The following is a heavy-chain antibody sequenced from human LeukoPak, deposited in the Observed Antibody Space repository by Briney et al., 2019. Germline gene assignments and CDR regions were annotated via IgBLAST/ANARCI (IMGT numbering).Heavy chain of an antibody. CDR3: ARRGSSKSSSLDY. CDR2: ISGSGGST. D-gene: IGHD6-6*01. CDR1: GFTFSNYA. J-gene: IGHJ4*02. Sequence: GGSLRLSCAASGFTFSNYAMSWVRQAPGKGLEWVSAISGSGGSTYYADSVKGRFTISRDNSKNTLYLQMNSLRAEDTAVYYCARRGSSKSSSLDYWGQGTLVTVSS. V-gene: IGHV3-23*01.